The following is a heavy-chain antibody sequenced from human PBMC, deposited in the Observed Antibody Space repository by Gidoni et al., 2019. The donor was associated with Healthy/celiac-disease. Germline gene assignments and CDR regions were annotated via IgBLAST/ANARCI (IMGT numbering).Heavy chain of an antibody. V-gene: IGHV4-39*01. CDR1: GGSISSSSYY. Sequence: QLQLQESGPGLVKPSETLSLTCTVSGGSISSSSYYWGWIRQPPGKGLEWIGSIYYSGSTYYNPSLKSRVTISVDTSKNQFSLKLSSVTAADTAVYYCARPFLLGGSDYWGQGTLVTVSS. CDR2: IYYSGST. D-gene: IGHD3-16*01. CDR3: ARPFLLGGSDY. J-gene: IGHJ4*02.